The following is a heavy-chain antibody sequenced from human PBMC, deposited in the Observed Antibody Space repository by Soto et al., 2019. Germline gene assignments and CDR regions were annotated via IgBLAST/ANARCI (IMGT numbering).Heavy chain of an antibody. J-gene: IGHJ4*02. D-gene: IGHD3-10*01. Sequence: QVQLQESGPGLVKPSQTLSLTCTVSGGSISSGDYYWSWIRQPPGKGLEWIGYIYYSGSTYYNPTLKIRVTISVDPSNNQFSLNRSSVTAADPAVYYCARVGGFGATTIDYWGQGTLVTVAS. V-gene: IGHV4-30-4*01. CDR3: ARVGGFGATTIDY. CDR1: GGSISSGDYY. CDR2: IYYSGST.